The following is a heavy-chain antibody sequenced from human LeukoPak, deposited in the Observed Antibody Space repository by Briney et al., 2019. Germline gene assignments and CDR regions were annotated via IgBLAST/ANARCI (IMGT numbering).Heavy chain of an antibody. CDR1: GFSFEKYG. CDR3: AKAVGASSYDAFDI. J-gene: IGHJ3*02. CDR2: ISWNSGSL. Sequence: GGSLRLSCAASGFSFEKYGMHWVRQAPGKGLEWVSGISWNSGSLGYADSVKGRFTISRDNAKNSLYPQMNSLRGDDMALYYCAKAVGASSYDAFDIWGLGTMVTVSS. V-gene: IGHV3-9*03. D-gene: IGHD1-26*01.